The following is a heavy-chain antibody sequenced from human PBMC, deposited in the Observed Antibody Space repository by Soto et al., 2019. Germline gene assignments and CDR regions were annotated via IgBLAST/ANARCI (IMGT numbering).Heavy chain of an antibody. CDR3: ARGGVRYFDWPYDAFDI. CDR2: IYYSGST. D-gene: IGHD3-9*01. J-gene: IGHJ3*02. CDR1: GGSISSYY. V-gene: IGHV4-59*01. Sequence: LETLSLTCTVSGGSISSYYWSWIRQPPGKGLEWIGYIYYSGSTNYNPSLKSRVTISVDTSKNQFSLKLSSVTAADTAVYYCARGGVRYFDWPYDAFDIWGQGTMVTVSS.